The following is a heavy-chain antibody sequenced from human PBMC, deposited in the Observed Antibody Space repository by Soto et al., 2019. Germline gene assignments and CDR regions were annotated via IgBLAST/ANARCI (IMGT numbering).Heavy chain of an antibody. J-gene: IGHJ4*02. CDR1: GFTFSSYA. CDR3: AKRRGAGGHFDY. D-gene: IGHD2-15*01. V-gene: IGHV3-23*01. CDR2: VSIGGST. Sequence: DVQLLESGGGLVQPEGSLRLSCAASGFTFSSYAMGWVRQGPGKGLEWGAVVSIGGSTHYADSVRGRFTISRDNSKNTLSLQMNSLTADDTAVYFCAKRRGAGGHFDYWGQGALVTVSS.